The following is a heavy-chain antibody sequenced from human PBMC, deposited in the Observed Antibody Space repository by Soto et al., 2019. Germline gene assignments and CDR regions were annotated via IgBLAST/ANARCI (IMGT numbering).Heavy chain of an antibody. CDR2: INSDGTST. Sequence: GGSLRLSCAASEFTFSNYWIHWVRQAPGKGLVWVSRINSDGTSTSYADSVKGRFTISRDNAKNTLYLQMNSLRVEDTAVYYCARAVRSGSYPYYYYGMDVWGQGTTVTVSS. V-gene: IGHV3-74*01. CDR1: EFTFSNYW. D-gene: IGHD3-10*01. J-gene: IGHJ6*02. CDR3: ARAVRSGSYPYYYYGMDV.